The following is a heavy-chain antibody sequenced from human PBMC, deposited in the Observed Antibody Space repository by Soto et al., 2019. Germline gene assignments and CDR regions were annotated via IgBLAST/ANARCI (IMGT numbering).Heavy chain of an antibody. V-gene: IGHV1-3*01. CDR1: GYTFTSYA. J-gene: IGHJ4*02. Sequence: ASVKVSCKASGYTFTSYAMHWVRQAPGQRLEWMGWINAGNGNTKYSQKFQGRVTITRDTSASTAYMELSSLRSEDTAVYYCARPYNSLRCLERLPLDYWGQGTLVTVSS. D-gene: IGHD6-25*01. CDR2: INAGNGNT. CDR3: ARPYNSLRCLERLPLDY.